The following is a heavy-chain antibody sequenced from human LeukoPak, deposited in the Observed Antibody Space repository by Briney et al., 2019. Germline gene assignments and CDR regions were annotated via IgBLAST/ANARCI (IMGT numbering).Heavy chain of an antibody. V-gene: IGHV3-48*01. CDR2: ISSSSSTI. CDR1: GFTFSSYS. D-gene: IGHD7-27*01. CDR3: ATQNWGDY. Sequence: PGGSLRLSCAASGFTFSSYSMNWVRQAPGKGLEWVSYISSSSSTIYYADSVKGRFTISRDNAKNSLHLQMNSLRAEDTAVYYCATQNWGDYWGQGTLVTVSS. J-gene: IGHJ4*02.